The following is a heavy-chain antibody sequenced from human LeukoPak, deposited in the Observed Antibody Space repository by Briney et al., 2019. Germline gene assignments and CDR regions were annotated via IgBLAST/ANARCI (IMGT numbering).Heavy chain of an antibody. V-gene: IGHV3-23*01. J-gene: IGHJ4*02. CDR3: VKDWRDESNCGGDCLQY. CDR2: ISGSGGST. D-gene: IGHD2-21*02. Sequence: GGSLRLSCAASGFTFSTYAMSWVRQAPGKGLEWVSTISGSGGSTYYADSVKGRFTISRDNSKNTLYLHMNSLRAEDTAVYYCVKDWRDESNCGGDCLQYWGQGTLVTVSS. CDR1: GFTFSTYA.